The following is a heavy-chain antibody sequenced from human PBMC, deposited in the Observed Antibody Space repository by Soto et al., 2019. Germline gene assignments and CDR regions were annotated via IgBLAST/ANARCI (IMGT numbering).Heavy chain of an antibody. V-gene: IGHV1-18*01. Sequence: GASVKVSCKASGYTFTSYGISWVRQAPGQGLEWMGWISAYNGNTNYAQKLQGRVTMTTDTSTSTAYMELRSLRSDDTAVYYCARDSRYYDILTGYYHLFDYWGQGTLVTV. CDR3: ARDSRYYDILTGYYHLFDY. D-gene: IGHD3-9*01. J-gene: IGHJ4*02. CDR1: GYTFTSYG. CDR2: ISAYNGNT.